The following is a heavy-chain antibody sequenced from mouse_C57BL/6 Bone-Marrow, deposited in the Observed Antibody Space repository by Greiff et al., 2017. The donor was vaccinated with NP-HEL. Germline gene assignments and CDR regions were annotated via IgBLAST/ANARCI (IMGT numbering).Heavy chain of an antibody. V-gene: IGHV5-6*01. Sequence: EVMLVESGGDLVKPGGSLKLSCAASGFTFSSYGMSWVRQTPDKRLEWVATISSGGSYTYYPDSVKGRFTISRDNAKNTLYLQMSSLKSEDTAMYYCARPHITTVVANFDYWGQGTTLTVSS. D-gene: IGHD1-1*01. CDR1: GFTFSSYG. CDR2: ISSGGSYT. J-gene: IGHJ2*01. CDR3: ARPHITTVVANFDY.